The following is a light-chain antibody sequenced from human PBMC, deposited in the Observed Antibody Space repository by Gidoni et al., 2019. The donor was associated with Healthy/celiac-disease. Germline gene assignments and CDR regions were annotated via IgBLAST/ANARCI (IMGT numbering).Light chain of an antibody. CDR2: AAS. CDR3: QQSYSTPGT. J-gene: IGKJ1*01. V-gene: IGKV1-39*01. CDR1: QSISSY. Sequence: DIQMTQSPSSLSASVGDRVTITCRASQSISSYLNWYQQKPGKAPKLLIYAASSLQSGVPSRFSGSGSGTDFTLTIISLHPEDFATYYCQQSYSTPGTFGQGTKEEIK.